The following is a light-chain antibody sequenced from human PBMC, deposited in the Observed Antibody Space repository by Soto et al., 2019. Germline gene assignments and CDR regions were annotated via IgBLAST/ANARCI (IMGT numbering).Light chain of an antibody. J-gene: IGLJ2*01. CDR2: YAS. Sequence: SYELTQPPSVSVAPGKTARITCGGNKIGSQSVHWYQQKPGQAPVLVIYYASDRPSGIPERFSGSNSGNTATLTINRVQAGDEADYYCQVWDSSSDHPGVFGGGTKPTVL. V-gene: IGLV3-21*04. CDR3: QVWDSSSDHPGV. CDR1: KIGSQS.